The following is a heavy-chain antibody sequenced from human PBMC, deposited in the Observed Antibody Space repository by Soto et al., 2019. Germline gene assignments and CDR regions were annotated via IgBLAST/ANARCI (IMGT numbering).Heavy chain of an antibody. V-gene: IGHV1-2*02. Sequence: QVQLVQSGAEVKKPGASMKVSCKASGYTFSDYYMHWVRQAPGQGLECMGWISPNNGATNYAQKFQDRVTMTRDASIITASMELSRLRSDDTAVYYGAIGGEFCSTGSCNSSLGDAFDVWGQWTTVTVSS. CDR2: ISPNNGAT. D-gene: IGHD2-15*01. CDR3: AIGGEFCSTGSCNSSLGDAFDV. J-gene: IGHJ3*01. CDR1: GYTFSDYY.